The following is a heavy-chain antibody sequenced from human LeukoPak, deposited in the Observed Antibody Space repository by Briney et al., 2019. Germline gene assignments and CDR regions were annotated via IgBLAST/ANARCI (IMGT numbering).Heavy chain of an antibody. CDR1: GFDFTSAW. V-gene: IGHV3-23*01. D-gene: IGHD3-10*01. CDR3: AKWGYSYGPGYFDY. J-gene: IGHJ4*02. CDR2: ISGIINNT. Sequence: HPGGSLRLSCAASGFDFTSAWMSWVRQAPGKGQEWVSTISGIINNTYYADSVKGRFTISRDNSKNTLFLQMNILRVEDTAVYYCAKWGYSYGPGYFDYCGQGTLVTVSS.